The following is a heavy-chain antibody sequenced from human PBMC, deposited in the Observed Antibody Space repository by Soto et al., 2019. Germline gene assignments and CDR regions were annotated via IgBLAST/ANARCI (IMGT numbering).Heavy chain of an antibody. D-gene: IGHD2-2*01. CDR3: ARGIDPRTDIVVVPDY. CDR2: IYYSGST. J-gene: IGHJ4*02. CDR1: GGSISSGGYY. Sequence: SETLSLTCTVSGGSISSGGYYWSWIRQHPGKGLEWIGYIYYSGSTYYNPSLKSRVTISVGTSKNQFSLKLSSVTAADTAVYYCARGIDPRTDIVVVPDYWGQGTLVTVSS. V-gene: IGHV4-31*03.